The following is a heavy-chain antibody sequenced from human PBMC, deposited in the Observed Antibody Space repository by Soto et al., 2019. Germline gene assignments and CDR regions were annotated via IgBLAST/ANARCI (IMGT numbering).Heavy chain of an antibody. J-gene: IGHJ5*02. V-gene: IGHV3-23*01. D-gene: IGHD2-15*01. CDR1: GFTFSSYA. Sequence: GGSLRLSCAASGFTFSSYAMSWVRQAPGKGLEWVSAISGSGGSTYYADSVKGRFTISRDNSKNTLYLQMNSLRAEDTAVYYCAKVGIVVVVAAKTKKDTGSAYNWFDPWGQGTLVTVSS. CDR3: AKVGIVVVVAAKTKKDTGSAYNWFDP. CDR2: ISGSGGST.